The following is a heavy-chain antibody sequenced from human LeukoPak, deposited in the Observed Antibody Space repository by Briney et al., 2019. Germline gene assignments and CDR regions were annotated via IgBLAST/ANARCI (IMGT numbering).Heavy chain of an antibody. D-gene: IGHD5-18*01. CDR1: RFTFSRYG. J-gene: IGHJ4*02. Sequence: GGSLRLSCAASRFTFSRYGMHWVRQAPGKGLEWVAVISYDGSNKDYADSVRGRFTISRDNSKNTVYLQMNSLRIEDTAVYYCAKEAPWATAMVILIDYWGQGTLVTVSS. V-gene: IGHV3-30*18. CDR3: AKEAPWATAMVILIDY. CDR2: ISYDGSNK.